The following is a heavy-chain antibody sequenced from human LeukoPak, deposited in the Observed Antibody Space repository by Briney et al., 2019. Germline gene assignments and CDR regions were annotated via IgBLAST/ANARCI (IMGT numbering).Heavy chain of an antibody. CDR3: ARVIIGSSRHDTFDI. V-gene: IGHV3-53*01. CDR2: IYSSGST. Sequence: GGSLRLSCAASGFTVSINYMSWVRQAPGRGLEWVSVIYSSGSTYYADSVKGRFTISRDNSKNTLYLQVNSLRAEDTAVYYCARVIIGSSRHDTFDIWGQGTMITVS. CDR1: GFTVSINY. D-gene: IGHD6-6*01. J-gene: IGHJ3*02.